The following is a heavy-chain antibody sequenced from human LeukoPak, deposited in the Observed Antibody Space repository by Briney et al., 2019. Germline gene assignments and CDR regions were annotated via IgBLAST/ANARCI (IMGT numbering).Heavy chain of an antibody. V-gene: IGHV3-21*01. D-gene: IGHD3-10*01. CDR2: ISSSSSYI. Sequence: GGSLRLSCAASGFTFSSYSMNWVRQAPGKGLEWVSSISSSSSYIYYADSVKGRFTISRDNAKNSLYLQMNSLRAEDTAVYYCARDAGFGELLFYWGQGTLVTVSS. J-gene: IGHJ4*02. CDR3: ARDAGFGELLFY. CDR1: GFTFSSYS.